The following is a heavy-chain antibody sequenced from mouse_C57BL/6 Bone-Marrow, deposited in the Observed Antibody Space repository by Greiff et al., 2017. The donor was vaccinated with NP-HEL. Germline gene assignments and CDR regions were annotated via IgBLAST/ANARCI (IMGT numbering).Heavy chain of an antibody. CDR1: GYTFTTYP. CDR3: ARKGFYGYDWFAY. Sequence: VQVVESGAELVKPGASEKMSCKASGYTFTTYPIEWMKQNHGKSLEWIGNFHPYNDDTKYNEKFKGKATLTVEKSSSTVYLELSRLTSDDSAVYYCARKGFYGYDWFAYWGQGTLVTVSA. V-gene: IGHV1-47*01. J-gene: IGHJ3*01. CDR2: FHPYNDDT. D-gene: IGHD2-2*01.